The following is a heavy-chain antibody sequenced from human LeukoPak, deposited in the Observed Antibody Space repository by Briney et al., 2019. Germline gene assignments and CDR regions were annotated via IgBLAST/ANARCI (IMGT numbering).Heavy chain of an antibody. D-gene: IGHD7-27*01. CDR3: ARANWGSSYYYYYYMDV. J-gene: IGHJ6*03. Sequence: PSETLSLTCTVSGGSISSNSYYWDWIRQPPGKGLEWIGSIYYSGSTYYNPSLKSRVTMSVDTSKNQFSLKLSSVTAADTAVYYCARANWGSSYYYYYYMDVWGKGTTVTVSS. V-gene: IGHV4-39*07. CDR2: IYYSGST. CDR1: GGSISSNSYY.